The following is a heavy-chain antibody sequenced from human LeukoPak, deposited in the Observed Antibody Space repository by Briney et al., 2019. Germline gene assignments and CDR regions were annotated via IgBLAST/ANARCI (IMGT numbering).Heavy chain of an antibody. CDR2: ISDDGGNL. CDR1: GITLSNYG. CDR3: GKGPGCSVYDNLPHH. V-gene: IGHV3-30*18. Sequence: PGGSLRLSCAASGITLSNYGMHWARQAPGKGLEWVAVISDDGGNLHYADSVKGRFTISRDNSKNTLILHMNSLRAEDTAVYYCGKGPGCSVYDNLPHHWGQGTLVTVSS. J-gene: IGHJ5*02. D-gene: IGHD5/OR15-5a*01.